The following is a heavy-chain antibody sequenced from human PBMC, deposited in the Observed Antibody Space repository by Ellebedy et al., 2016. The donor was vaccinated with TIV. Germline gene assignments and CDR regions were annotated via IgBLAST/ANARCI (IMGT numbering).Heavy chain of an antibody. Sequence: SETLSLTCTVSGGSISNYYWSWIRQPPGKGLEWIGYIYYSGSTNYNPSLKSRVTISVDTSKNQFSLKLSSVTAADMAVYYCARGSRGYGSQGDYWGQGTLVTVSS. D-gene: IGHD3-10*01. CDR2: IYYSGST. V-gene: IGHV4-59*01. CDR3: ARGSRGYGSQGDY. J-gene: IGHJ4*02. CDR1: GGSISNYY.